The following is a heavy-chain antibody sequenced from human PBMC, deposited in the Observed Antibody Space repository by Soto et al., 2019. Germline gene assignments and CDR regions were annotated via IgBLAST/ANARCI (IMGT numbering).Heavy chain of an antibody. D-gene: IGHD2-21*01. Sequence: QVHLVQSGAEVKKPGSSVKISCRASGSTFSKRSITWLRQAPGQGFEWMGGITPAFGTTNFARKFQGRLTITADEPTTTAYLELSSLTSEDTAVYHCATWAGLVTYRGFIGPLDLWGQGTLVTVSS. V-gene: IGHV1-69*01. CDR3: ATWAGLVTYRGFIGPLDL. J-gene: IGHJ4*02. CDR1: GSTFSKRS. CDR2: ITPAFGTT.